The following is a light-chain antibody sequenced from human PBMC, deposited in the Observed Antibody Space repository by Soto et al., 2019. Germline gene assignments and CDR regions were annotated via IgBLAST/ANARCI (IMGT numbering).Light chain of an antibody. CDR2: EGS. CDR1: SSDVGSYNL. V-gene: IGLV2-23*01. J-gene: IGLJ1*01. CDR3: CSYAGSSTYV. Sequence: QSALTQPASVSGSPGQWITISCTGTSSDVGSYNLVSWYQKHPGKAPKLMIYEGSKRPSGVSNRFSGSKSGNTASLTISGLQAEDEADYYCCSYAGSSTYVFGTGTKLTVL.